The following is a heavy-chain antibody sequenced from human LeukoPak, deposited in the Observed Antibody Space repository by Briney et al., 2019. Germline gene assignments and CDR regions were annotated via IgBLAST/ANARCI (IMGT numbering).Heavy chain of an antibody. Sequence: SETLSLTCTVSGGSISSSSYYWGWIRQPPGKGLEWIGSIYYSGSTYYNPSLKSRVTISVDTSKNQFSLKLSSVTAADTAVYYCASIIWFGELFSLSYFDYWGQGTLVTVSS. D-gene: IGHD3-10*01. V-gene: IGHV4-39*07. CDR1: GGSISSSSYY. J-gene: IGHJ4*02. CDR2: IYYSGST. CDR3: ASIIWFGELFSLSYFDY.